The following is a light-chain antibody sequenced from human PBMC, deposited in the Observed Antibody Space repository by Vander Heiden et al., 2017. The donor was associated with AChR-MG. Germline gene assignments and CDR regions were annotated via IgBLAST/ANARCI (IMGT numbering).Light chain of an antibody. CDR2: HTA. CDR1: QSASGF. CDR3: QEYNHWPLYT. J-gene: IGKJ2*01. Sequence: IVLTQPPAPLSLSPGERATLSCRASQSASGFLAGYQQKRGQAPRLLIYHTATRATGVPARFSGSGFGTEFTLTIDSLQSEDFAVYYCQEYNHWPLYTFGQGTKVEMK. V-gene: IGKV3-15*01.